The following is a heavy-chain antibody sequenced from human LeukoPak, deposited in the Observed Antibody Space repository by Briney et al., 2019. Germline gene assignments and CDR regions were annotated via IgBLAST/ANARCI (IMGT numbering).Heavy chain of an antibody. CDR1: GYTFTSYG. CDR3: ARCGVVVPAAKDW. Sequence: ASVKVSCKASGYTFTSYGVSWVRQAPGQGLEWMGWISPYNGNTNYAQKLQGRVTMTTDTSTNTAYMELRSLRSDDTAVYYCARCGVVVPAAKDWWGQGTLVTVSS. D-gene: IGHD2-2*01. V-gene: IGHV1-18*01. CDR2: ISPYNGNT. J-gene: IGHJ4*02.